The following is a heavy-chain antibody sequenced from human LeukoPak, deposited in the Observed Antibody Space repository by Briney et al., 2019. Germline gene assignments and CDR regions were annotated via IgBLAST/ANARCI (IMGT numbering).Heavy chain of an antibody. J-gene: IGHJ4*02. CDR3: GRCITTSLIVNDY. Sequence: GGSLRLSCAASGFTFSSYAMTWVRQAPGKGLEWVSGISSSSTNIQYADSVRGRFSISRDNAKSSLYLQMNSLRAEDTAVYYCGRCITTSLIVNDYWGQGTLVTVSS. D-gene: IGHD1-20*01. CDR1: GFTFSSYA. CDR2: ISSSSTNI. V-gene: IGHV3-21*01.